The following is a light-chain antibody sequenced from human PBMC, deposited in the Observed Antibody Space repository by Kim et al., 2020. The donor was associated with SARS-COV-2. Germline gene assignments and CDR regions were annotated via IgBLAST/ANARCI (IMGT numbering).Light chain of an antibody. CDR1: SLRTCY. V-gene: IGLV3-19*01. Sequence: ALGQTVRITCQGDSLRTCYASWYQQKPRQAPLLVMYNNDNRPSGIPDRFSGSSSGNTASLTITGAQAEDEADYYCNCRGSSGNLWVFGGGTQLTV. CDR3: NCRGSSGNLWV. CDR2: NND. J-gene: IGLJ3*02.